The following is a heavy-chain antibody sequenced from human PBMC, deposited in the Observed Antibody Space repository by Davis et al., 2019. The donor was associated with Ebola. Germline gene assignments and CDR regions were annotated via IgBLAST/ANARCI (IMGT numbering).Heavy chain of an antibody. Sequence: AASVKVSCKASGYTFTGYYIHWVRQAPGQGLEWMGWINPNSGDTKYSQKFPGWVTMTRDTPISTAYMELNRLTSDDPAVYYCARDRVCSGATCYAYFDFWGQGTLVTVSS. J-gene: IGHJ4*02. V-gene: IGHV1-2*04. CDR3: ARDRVCSGATCYAYFDF. CDR1: GYTFTGYY. D-gene: IGHD2-15*01. CDR2: INPNSGDT.